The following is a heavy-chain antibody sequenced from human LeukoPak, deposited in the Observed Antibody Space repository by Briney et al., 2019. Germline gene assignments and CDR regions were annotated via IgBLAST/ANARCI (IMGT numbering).Heavy chain of an antibody. CDR1: GFTFDDYA. Sequence: PGGSLRLSCAASGFTFDDYAMTWVRRAPGKGLEWVSGINWNGGSTGYADSVKGRFTISRDNAKNSLYLQMNSLRAEDTAFYYCARDRIVGATSPGGYWGQGTLVTVSS. CDR3: ARDRIVGATSPGGY. CDR2: INWNGGST. J-gene: IGHJ4*02. D-gene: IGHD1-26*01. V-gene: IGHV3-20*04.